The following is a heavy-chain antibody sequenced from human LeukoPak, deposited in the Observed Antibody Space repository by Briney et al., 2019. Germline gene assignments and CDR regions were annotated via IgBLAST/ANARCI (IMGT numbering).Heavy chain of an antibody. CDR1: GFTFSSYA. Sequence: GGSLRLSCAASGFTFSSYAMSWVRQAPGKGLEWVSAISGSGGSTYYADSVKGRFTISRDNSKNTLYLQMNSLRAEDTAVYYCAKDQRYYYDSSGYYPDAFDIWGQGTMVTVSS. J-gene: IGHJ3*02. D-gene: IGHD3-22*01. V-gene: IGHV3-23*01. CDR2: ISGSGGST. CDR3: AKDQRYYYDSSGYYPDAFDI.